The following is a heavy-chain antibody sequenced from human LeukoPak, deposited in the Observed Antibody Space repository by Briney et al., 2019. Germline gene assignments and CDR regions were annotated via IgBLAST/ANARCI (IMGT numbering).Heavy chain of an antibody. V-gene: IGHV3-53*01. D-gene: IGHD1-26*01. J-gene: IGHJ3*02. Sequence: PGGSLRLSCAASGFTVSSDYMSWVRQAPGKGLEWFSGIYGGSSTYYADSVKGRFTISRDNSKNTLYLQMNSLRAEDTAVYYCGKNRYSGSLSPFDIWGQGTMVTVSS. CDR2: IYGGSST. CDR3: GKNRYSGSLSPFDI. CDR1: GFTVSSDY.